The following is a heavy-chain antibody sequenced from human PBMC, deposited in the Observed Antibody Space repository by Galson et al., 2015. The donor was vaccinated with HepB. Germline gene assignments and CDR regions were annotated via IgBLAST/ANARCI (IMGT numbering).Heavy chain of an antibody. CDR3: ARHTSGWLYYFDY. Sequence: SLRLSCAASGFTFSSYAMHWVRQAPGKGLEWVTVISYDGSNKDYTDSVKGRFTISRDNSKNTLFLQMNSLKAEDTAVYYCARHTSGWLYYFDYWGQGTLVTVSS. D-gene: IGHD6-19*01. CDR1: GFTFSSYA. CDR2: ISYDGSNK. V-gene: IGHV3-30-3*01. J-gene: IGHJ4*02.